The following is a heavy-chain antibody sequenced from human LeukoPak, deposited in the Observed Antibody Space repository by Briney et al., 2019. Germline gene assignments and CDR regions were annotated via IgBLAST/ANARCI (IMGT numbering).Heavy chain of an antibody. J-gene: IGHJ6*03. D-gene: IGHD1-1*01. CDR3: ARSYGTYYYYYMDV. CDR2: IIPIFGTA. V-gene: IGHV1-69*05. CDR1: GGTFSSYA. Sequence: GASVKVSCKAPGGTFSSYAISWVRQAPGQGLEWMGGIIPIFGTANYAQKFQGRVTITTDESTSTAYMELSSLRSEDTAVYYCARSYGTYYYYYMDVWGKGTTVTVSS.